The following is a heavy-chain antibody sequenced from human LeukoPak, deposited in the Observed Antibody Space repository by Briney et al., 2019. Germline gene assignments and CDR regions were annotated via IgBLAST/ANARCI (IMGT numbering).Heavy chain of an antibody. J-gene: IGHJ4*02. Sequence: GGSLRLSCAASGFTFSTYGMNWIRQAPGKGLEWVSVISGGGSAFYTDSVKGRFTISRDNSKSTLFLQMDYLGTEDTAVYYCARDHHGDKRSDYWGQGTLVTVSS. CDR1: GFTFSTYG. CDR3: ARDHHGDKRSDY. D-gene: IGHD4-17*01. V-gene: IGHV3-23*01. CDR2: ISGGGSA.